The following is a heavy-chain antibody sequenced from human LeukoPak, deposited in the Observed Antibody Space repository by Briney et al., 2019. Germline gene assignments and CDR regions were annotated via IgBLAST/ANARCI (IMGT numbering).Heavy chain of an antibody. D-gene: IGHD3-10*01. Sequence: PSETLSLTCTVSGGSISSSSYYWGWIRQPPGKGLEWIGSIYYSGSTYYNPSLKSRVTISVDTSKNQFSLKLSSVTAADTAVNYCARAAQGDDGSGSLEAFDYWGQGTLVTVSS. J-gene: IGHJ4*02. CDR1: GGSISSSSYY. CDR3: ARAAQGDDGSGSLEAFDY. V-gene: IGHV4-39*01. CDR2: IYYSGST.